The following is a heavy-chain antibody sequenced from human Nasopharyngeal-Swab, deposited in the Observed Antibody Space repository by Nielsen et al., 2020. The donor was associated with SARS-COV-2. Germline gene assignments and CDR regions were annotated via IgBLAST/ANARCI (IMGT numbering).Heavy chain of an antibody. CDR2: ISGSGGST. CDR3: AKARGRSTTRTLNFDY. V-gene: IGHV3-23*01. Sequence: GSLRLSCAASGFTFSSYAMSWVRQAPGKGLEWVSAISGSGGSTYYADSVKGRFTISRDNSKNTLYLQMNSLRAEDTAVYYCAKARGRSTTRTLNFDYWGQGTLVTVSS. J-gene: IGHJ4*02. CDR1: GFTFSSYA. D-gene: IGHD2-2*01.